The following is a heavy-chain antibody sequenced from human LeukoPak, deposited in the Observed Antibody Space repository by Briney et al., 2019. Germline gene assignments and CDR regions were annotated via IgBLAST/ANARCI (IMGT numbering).Heavy chain of an antibody. J-gene: IGHJ4*02. CDR3: ARDDAFDY. CDR2: INPNSGGT. Sequence: ASVKVSCTASGYTFTGYYMHWVRQAHGQGLEWMGRINPNSGGTNYAQKFQCRVTMTRDTSISTAYMELSRLRADDTAVYYCARDDAFDYWGQGTLVTVSS. CDR1: GYTFTGYY. V-gene: IGHV1-2*06.